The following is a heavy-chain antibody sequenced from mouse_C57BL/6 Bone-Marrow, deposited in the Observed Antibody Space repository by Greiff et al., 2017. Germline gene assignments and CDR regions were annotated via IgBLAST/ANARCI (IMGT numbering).Heavy chain of an antibody. CDR2: IYPYNGVS. Sequence: EVKLVESGPELVKPGASVKISCKASGYSFTGYYMHWVKQSHGNILDWIGYIYPYNGVSSYNQKFKGKATLTVDKSSSTAYMDLRSLTSEDSAVYYGARGETTVAPYYVDYWGQGTTRTGSS. CDR3: ARGETTVAPYYVDY. CDR1: GYSFTGYY. V-gene: IGHV1-31*01. D-gene: IGHD1-1*01. J-gene: IGHJ2*01.